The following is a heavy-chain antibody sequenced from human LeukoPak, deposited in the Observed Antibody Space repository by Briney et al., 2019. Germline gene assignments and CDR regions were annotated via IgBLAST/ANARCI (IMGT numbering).Heavy chain of an antibody. J-gene: IGHJ6*03. D-gene: IGHD6-25*01. V-gene: IGHV1-2*02. Sequence: ASVKASCKASGYTFSDHYIHWVRQAPGQGLEWMGWISPDSGATKYVHKFQGRVTMTSDTSRTTAYMEVTSLTSDDTAVYYCARMREQRRGPYYYYYIDVWGKGATVTVSS. CDR2: ISPDSGAT. CDR3: ARMREQRRGPYYYYYIDV. CDR1: GYTFSDHY.